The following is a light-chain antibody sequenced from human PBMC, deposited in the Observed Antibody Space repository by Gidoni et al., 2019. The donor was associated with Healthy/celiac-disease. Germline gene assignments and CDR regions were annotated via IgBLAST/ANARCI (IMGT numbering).Light chain of an antibody. Sequence: IVFTQSAATLSLSPGERATLSCRASQSVSSYLAWYQQKPGQAPRLLIYDASNRATGIPARFSGSVSVTDFTLTISSLEPEDFAVYYCQQRSNWPPLTFGGGTKVEIK. CDR3: QQRSNWPPLT. V-gene: IGKV3-11*01. J-gene: IGKJ4*01. CDR2: DAS. CDR1: QSVSSY.